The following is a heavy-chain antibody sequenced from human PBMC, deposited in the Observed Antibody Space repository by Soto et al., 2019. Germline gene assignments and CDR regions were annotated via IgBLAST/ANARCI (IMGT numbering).Heavy chain of an antibody. D-gene: IGHD2-21*02. Sequence: SETLSLTCTVSGGSISSYYWSWIRQPPGQGLEWIGYIYYSGSTNYNPSLKSRVTISVDTSKNQFSLKLSSVTAADTAVYYCARVSRVTHPKLGGYYYYGMDVWGQGTTVTVSS. CDR2: IYYSGST. J-gene: IGHJ6*02. CDR1: GGSISSYY. CDR3: ARVSRVTHPKLGGYYYYGMDV. V-gene: IGHV4-59*01.